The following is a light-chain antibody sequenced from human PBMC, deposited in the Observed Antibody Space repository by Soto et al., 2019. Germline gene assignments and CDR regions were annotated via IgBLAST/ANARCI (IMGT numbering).Light chain of an antibody. CDR3: QQNNSMWS. Sequence: DIQMTQSPSSLSDSVGDRVTITCRASQSVNNWLAWYQQKSGKAPKFLISQASTLESGVPSRFSGSGSGTEFTLTITSLQPDDSATYYCQQNNSMWSFGQGTKVDIK. CDR2: QAS. CDR1: QSVNNW. V-gene: IGKV1-5*03. J-gene: IGKJ1*01.